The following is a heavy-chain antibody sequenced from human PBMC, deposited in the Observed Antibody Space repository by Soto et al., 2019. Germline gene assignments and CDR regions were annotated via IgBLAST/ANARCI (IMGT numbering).Heavy chain of an antibody. Sequence: VQLVESGGGVVQPGRSLRLSCAASGFTFSSYGMHWVRQAPGKGLEWVAVIWYDGSNKYYADSVKGRFTISRDNSKNTLYLQMNSLRAEDTAVYYCARGQGGYCSGGSCYYTAEYFDYWGQGTLVTVSS. D-gene: IGHD2-15*01. CDR1: GFTFSSYG. V-gene: IGHV3-33*01. J-gene: IGHJ4*02. CDR3: ARGQGGYCSGGSCYYTAEYFDY. CDR2: IWYDGSNK.